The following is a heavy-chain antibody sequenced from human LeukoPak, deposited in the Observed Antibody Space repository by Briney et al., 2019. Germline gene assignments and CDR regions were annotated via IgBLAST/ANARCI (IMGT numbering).Heavy chain of an antibody. CDR3: ARNVYDFWSGYYTNSNAGGYDY. Sequence: PSETLSLTCAVYGGSFSGYYWSWIRQPPGKGLEWIGEISHSGSTNYNPSLKSRVTISVDTSKNQFSLKLSSVTAADTAVYYCARNVYDFWSGYYTNSNAGGYDYWGQGTLVTVSS. CDR1: GGSFSGYY. J-gene: IGHJ4*02. D-gene: IGHD3-3*01. V-gene: IGHV4-34*01. CDR2: ISHSGST.